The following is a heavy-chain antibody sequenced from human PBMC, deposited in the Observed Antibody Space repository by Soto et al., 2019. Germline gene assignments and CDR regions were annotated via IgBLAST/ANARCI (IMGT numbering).Heavy chain of an antibody. CDR1: GFTFSSYG. Sequence: QVQLVESGGGVVQPGRSLRLSCAASGFTFSSYGMHWVRQAPGKGLEWVAVIWYDGSNKYYADSVKGRFTISRDNSKNTLYLQMNSLRAEDTAVYYCARGSVHYDFWSGYPHDLDYWGQGTLVTVSS. CDR2: IWYDGSNK. CDR3: ARGSVHYDFWSGYPHDLDY. D-gene: IGHD3-3*01. V-gene: IGHV3-33*01. J-gene: IGHJ4*02.